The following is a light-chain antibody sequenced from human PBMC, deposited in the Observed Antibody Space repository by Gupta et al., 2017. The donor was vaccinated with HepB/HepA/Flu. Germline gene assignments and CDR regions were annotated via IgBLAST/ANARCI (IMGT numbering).Light chain of an antibody. CDR2: GAS. CDR1: QSVDNNY. Sequence: EVVLTQSPGTLSLSPGERVTLSCRASQSVDNNYLAWYQQRPGQPPRLLIYGASFRATGIPDRFSGSGSGAAFTLTINRLEPEDFAVYYCHQYGGSPRTFGQGTKVEI. V-gene: IGKV3-20*01. CDR3: HQYGGSPRT. J-gene: IGKJ1*01.